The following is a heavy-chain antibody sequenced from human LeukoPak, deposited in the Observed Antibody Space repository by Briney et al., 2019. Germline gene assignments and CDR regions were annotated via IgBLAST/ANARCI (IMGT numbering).Heavy chain of an antibody. D-gene: IGHD3-22*01. V-gene: IGHV3-21*01. CDR2: ISSSSSYI. Sequence: GGSLRLSCAASGFIFSSYAMSWVRQAPGKGLEWVSSISSSSSYIYYADSVKGRFTISRDNAKNSLYLQMNSLRAEDTAVYYCARYDSSGYCPFDYWGQGTLVTVSS. J-gene: IGHJ4*02. CDR1: GFIFSSYA. CDR3: ARYDSSGYCPFDY.